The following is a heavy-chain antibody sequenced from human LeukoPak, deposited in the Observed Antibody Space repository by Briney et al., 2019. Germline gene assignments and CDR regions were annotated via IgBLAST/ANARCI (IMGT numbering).Heavy chain of an antibody. Sequence: PGGSLRLSCAASGFTFSNYWMHWVRQAPGKGLVWVSCIKSDGSSTSYADSVKGRFTISRDNAKNTLYLQMNSLRAEDTAVYYCAKHPPNYYGSGSTYYFDYWGQGTLVTVSS. CDR3: AKHPPNYYGSGSTYYFDY. CDR1: GFTFSNYW. CDR2: IKSDGSST. J-gene: IGHJ4*02. D-gene: IGHD3-10*01. V-gene: IGHV3-74*01.